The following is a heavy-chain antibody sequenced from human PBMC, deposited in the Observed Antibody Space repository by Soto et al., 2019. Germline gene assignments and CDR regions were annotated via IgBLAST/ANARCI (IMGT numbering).Heavy chain of an antibody. J-gene: IGHJ4*02. D-gene: IGHD3-22*01. Sequence: ASVKVSCKASGYTFTSYAMHWVRQAPGQRLEWMGWINAGNGNTKYSQKFQGRVTITRDTSASTAYMELSSLRPEDTAVYYCAGGTYYYDSSGYYPHYWGQGTLVTVSS. CDR1: GYTFTSYA. CDR3: AGGTYYYDSSGYYPHY. CDR2: INAGNGNT. V-gene: IGHV1-3*01.